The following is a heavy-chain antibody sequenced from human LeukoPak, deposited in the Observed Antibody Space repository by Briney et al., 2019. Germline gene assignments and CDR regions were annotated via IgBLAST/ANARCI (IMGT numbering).Heavy chain of an antibody. V-gene: IGHV3-48*04. J-gene: IGHJ5*02. CDR2: ISSGGSPI. CDR1: GFTITSWS. D-gene: IGHD3/OR15-3a*01. Sequence: GSLRPSCAVSGFTITSWSMNWVRQAPGKGLEWLSYISSGGSPIYYADSVKGRFTIFRDDAKNLVYLQMNSLRAEDTAVYYCTYLRTPYYNDKWVDPWGQGALVTVSS. CDR3: TYLRTPYYNDKWVDP.